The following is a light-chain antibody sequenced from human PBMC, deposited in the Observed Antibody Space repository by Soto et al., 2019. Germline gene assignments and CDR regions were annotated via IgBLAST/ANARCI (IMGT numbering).Light chain of an antibody. CDR1: QSVSSSY. V-gene: IGKV3-20*01. CDR2: GAS. CDR3: HQYGSSRT. J-gene: IGKJ1*01. Sequence: EIVLTQSPGTLSLSPGERTTLSCRASQSVSSSYLAWYQQKPGQAPRLLIYGASSRATGIPDRFSGSGSGTDFTLTISRLEPEDSAVYYCHQYGSSRTFGQGTKVDI.